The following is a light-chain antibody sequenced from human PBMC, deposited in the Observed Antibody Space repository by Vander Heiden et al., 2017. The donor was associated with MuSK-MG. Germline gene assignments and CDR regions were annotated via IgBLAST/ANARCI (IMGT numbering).Light chain of an antibody. CDR2: EVY. CDR1: SIDVGGNEY. J-gene: IGLJ2*01. V-gene: IGLV2-8*01. Sequence: QSALTQPPSASGSPGQSVTISCTGTSIDVGGNEYVSWYQQTPAKAPKLLIYEVYKRPSGVPDRFSGSKSDNTASLTVSGLQAEDEADYYCSAYAGSNILLFGGGTKLTVL. CDR3: SAYAGSNILL.